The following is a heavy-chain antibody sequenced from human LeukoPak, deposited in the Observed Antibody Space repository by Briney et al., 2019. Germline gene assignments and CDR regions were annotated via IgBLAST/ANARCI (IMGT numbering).Heavy chain of an antibody. V-gene: IGHV1-46*01. D-gene: IGHD4-23*01. CDR1: GYTFTSYY. CDR3: ASTVVISRDAFDI. Sequence: ASVKVSCKASGYTFTSYYMHWVRQAPGQGLEWMGIINPSGGSTSYAQKFQGRVTMTRNTSISTAYMELSSLRSEDTAVYYCASTVVISRDAFDIWGQGTMVTVSS. CDR2: INPSGGST. J-gene: IGHJ3*02.